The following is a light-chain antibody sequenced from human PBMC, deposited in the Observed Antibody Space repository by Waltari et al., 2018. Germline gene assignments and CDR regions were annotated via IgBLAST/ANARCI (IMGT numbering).Light chain of an antibody. CDR1: QNVRN. J-gene: IGKJ4*01. V-gene: IGKV3-20*01. CDR3: QRSGLSPPLT. CDR2: DAS. Sequence: EIVLTQSPATLSLSPGEGATLSCRTSQNVRNLAWYQQKPGQAHRLLIYDASTRVTGIPDRFSGGGSGTDFTLTISRLEPADFAVYYCQRSGLSPPLTFGGGTKVEIK.